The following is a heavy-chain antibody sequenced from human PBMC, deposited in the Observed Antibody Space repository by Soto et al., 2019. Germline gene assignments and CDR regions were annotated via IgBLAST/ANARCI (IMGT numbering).Heavy chain of an antibody. Sequence: PSETLSLTCAVSGGSISSGGYSWSWIRPPPGKGLEWIGYIYHSGSTYYNPSLKSRVTISVDRSKNQFSLKLSSVTAADTAVYYCARGFLGYFDYWGQGTLVTVSS. D-gene: IGHD3-3*01. CDR2: IYHSGST. V-gene: IGHV4-30-2*01. J-gene: IGHJ4*02. CDR3: ARGFLGYFDY. CDR1: GGSISSGGYS.